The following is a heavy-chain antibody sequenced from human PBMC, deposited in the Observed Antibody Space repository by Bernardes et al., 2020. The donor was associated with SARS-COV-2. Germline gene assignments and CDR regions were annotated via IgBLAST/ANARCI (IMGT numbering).Heavy chain of an antibody. CDR2: VYYSGST. CDR3: AREQWLVHAFDY. V-gene: IGHV4-59*01. CDR1: GGSIGDYY. D-gene: IGHD6-19*01. J-gene: IGHJ4*02. Sequence: ETLSLTCTVSGGSIGDYYWSWIRQPPGKGLEWIGYVYYSGSTSYNPSLRGRVTISIDTSKKQFSLKLSSVTAADTAVYYCAREQWLVHAFDYWGQGTLVTVSA.